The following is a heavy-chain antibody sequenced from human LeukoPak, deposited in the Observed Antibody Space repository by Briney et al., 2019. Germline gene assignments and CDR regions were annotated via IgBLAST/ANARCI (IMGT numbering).Heavy chain of an antibody. J-gene: IGHJ4*02. D-gene: IGHD3-22*01. CDR1: GGSISSYY. V-gene: IGHV4-59*01. Sequence: SETLSLTCTVSGGSISSYYWSWIRQPPGKGLEWIGYIYYSGSTNYNPSLKSRVTISVDTSKNQFSLKLSSVTPADTAVYYCARVSPTYYYDSSGYYYPDYWGQGTLVTVSS. CDR2: IYYSGST. CDR3: ARVSPTYYYDSSGYYYPDY.